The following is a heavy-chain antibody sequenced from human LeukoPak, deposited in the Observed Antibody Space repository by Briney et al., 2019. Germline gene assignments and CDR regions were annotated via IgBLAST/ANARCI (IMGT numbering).Heavy chain of an antibody. CDR3: ARVGGRYSPLGY. V-gene: IGHV3-7*01. CDR1: GFTFSIYE. D-gene: IGHD3-16*02. Sequence: GGSLRLSCAASGFTFSIYEMNWVRQAPGKGLEWVGNIKQDGSEKYYVDSVKGRFTITRENAKNLLYLKMISLGAEDTAVYYCARVGGRYSPLGYWGQGTLVTVSS. CDR2: IKQDGSEK. J-gene: IGHJ4*02.